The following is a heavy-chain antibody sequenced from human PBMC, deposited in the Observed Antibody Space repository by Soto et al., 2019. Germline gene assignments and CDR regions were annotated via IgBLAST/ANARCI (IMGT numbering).Heavy chain of an antibody. Sequence: ASVKVSCKVSGYTLTELSMHWVRQAPGKGLEWMGGFDPEDGETIYAQKFQGRVTMTEDTSTDTAYMELSSLRSEDTAVYYCATARPEFGIVGVPAAMQGNWFDPWGQGTLVTVAS. J-gene: IGHJ5*02. D-gene: IGHD2-2*01. CDR3: ATARPEFGIVGVPAAMQGNWFDP. V-gene: IGHV1-24*01. CDR2: FDPEDGET. CDR1: GYTLTELS.